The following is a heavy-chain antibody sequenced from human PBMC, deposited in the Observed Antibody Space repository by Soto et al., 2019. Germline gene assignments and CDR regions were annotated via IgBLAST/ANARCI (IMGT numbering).Heavy chain of an antibody. D-gene: IGHD1-26*01. CDR2: ISYDGSNK. V-gene: IGHV3-30*18. Sequence: QVQLVESGGGVVQPGRSLRLSCAASGFTFSSYGMHWVRQAPGKGLEWVAVISYDGSNKYYADSVKGRFTISRDNSKNTLYLQRNSMRAEDTVVYYGEKGAYSGSYLDYWGQGTLVTVSS. J-gene: IGHJ4*02. CDR1: GFTFSSYG. CDR3: EKGAYSGSYLDY.